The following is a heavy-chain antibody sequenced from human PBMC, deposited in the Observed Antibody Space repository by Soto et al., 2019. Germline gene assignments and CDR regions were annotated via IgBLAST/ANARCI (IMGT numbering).Heavy chain of an antibody. CDR3: ARDILSSSSRKNAFDI. CDR2: IKSKTDGGTT. D-gene: IGHD6-6*01. V-gene: IGHV3-15*01. J-gene: IGHJ3*02. Sequence: EVQLVESGGGLVKPGGSLRLSCAASGFTFSNAWMSWVRQAPGKGLEWVGRIKSKTDGGTTDYAAPVKGRFTISRDNAKNSLYLQMNSLRAEDTAVYYCARDILSSSSRKNAFDIWGQGTMVTVSS. CDR1: GFTFSNAW.